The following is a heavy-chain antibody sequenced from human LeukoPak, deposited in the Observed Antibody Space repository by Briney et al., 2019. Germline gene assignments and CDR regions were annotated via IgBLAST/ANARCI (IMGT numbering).Heavy chain of an antibody. CDR1: GFTFSSYS. Sequence: GGSLRLSCAASGFTFSSYSMNWVRQAPGKGLDWVSSISSSGSYIYFPDSMKGRFTISRDNAGNSVYLQMNSLRVDDTAVYLCARDVSRDVSCYTDWGQGTLVTVSS. V-gene: IGHV3-21*01. CDR3: ARDVSRDVSCYTD. D-gene: IGHD2-2*02. J-gene: IGHJ4*02. CDR2: ISSSGSYI.